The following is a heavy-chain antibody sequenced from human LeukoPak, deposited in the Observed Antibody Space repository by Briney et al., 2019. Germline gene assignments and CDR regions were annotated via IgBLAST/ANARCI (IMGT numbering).Heavy chain of an antibody. CDR1: GGTFSSYA. CDR2: IIPIFGTA. CDR3: ASPSPAAYSYGYFDY. J-gene: IGHJ4*02. D-gene: IGHD5-18*01. Sequence: SVKVSCKASGGTFSSYAISWVRQAPGQGLEWMGGIIPIFGTANYAQKFQGRVTITTDESTSTAYKELSSLRSEDTAVYYCASPSPAAYSYGYFDYWGQGTLVTVSS. V-gene: IGHV1-69*05.